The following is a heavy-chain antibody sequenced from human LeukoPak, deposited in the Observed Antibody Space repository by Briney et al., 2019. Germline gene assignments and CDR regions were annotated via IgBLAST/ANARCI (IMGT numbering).Heavy chain of an antibody. Sequence: AGGSLRLSCAASGFTFSSYGMHWVRQAPGKGLEWVALIWYDGSNKYYADSVKGRFTISRDNSKNTLNLQMNSLRAEDTAVYYCARAQVDSSGYYYFDYWGQGTLVTVSS. CDR1: GFTFSSYG. J-gene: IGHJ4*02. V-gene: IGHV3-33*01. CDR3: ARAQVDSSGYYYFDY. D-gene: IGHD3-22*01. CDR2: IWYDGSNK.